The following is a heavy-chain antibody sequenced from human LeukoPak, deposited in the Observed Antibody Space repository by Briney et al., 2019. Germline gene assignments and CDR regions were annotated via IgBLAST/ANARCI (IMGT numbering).Heavy chain of an antibody. J-gene: IGHJ4*02. CDR2: INHSGST. V-gene: IGHV4-34*01. CDR3: ARGEASYYFDS. CDR1: GGSFSGYY. D-gene: IGHD2-21*01. Sequence: SETLSLTCAVYGGSFSGYYWSWIRQPPGRGLEWIGEINHSGSTNYNPSLKSRVTISVDTSKNQFSLKLSSATAADTAVYYCARGEASYYFDSWGQGTLVTVSS.